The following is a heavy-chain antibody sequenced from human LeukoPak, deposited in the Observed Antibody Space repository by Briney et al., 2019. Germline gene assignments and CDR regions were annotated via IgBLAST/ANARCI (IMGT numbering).Heavy chain of an antibody. J-gene: IGHJ4*02. Sequence: GGSLRLSCAASGFTFSSYGMHWVRQAPGKGLEWVSSISGSSGRTYYADSVKGRFNISRDNSKNTLYLQMNSLRAADTAVYYCAPKVVGSTPFDYWGQGTLVTVSS. CDR2: ISGSSGRT. CDR1: GFTFSSYG. V-gene: IGHV3-23*01. CDR3: APKVVGSTPFDY. D-gene: IGHD2-15*01.